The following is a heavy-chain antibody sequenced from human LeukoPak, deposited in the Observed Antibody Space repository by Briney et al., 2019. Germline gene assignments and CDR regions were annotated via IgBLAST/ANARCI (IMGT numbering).Heavy chain of an antibody. CDR3: AGAGGWIPEY. V-gene: IGHV3-7*01. CDR2: IKQDGSEK. Sequence: GGSLRLSCAGSGFIFNTFWMGWVRQAPGRGLEWVAIIKQDGSEKYYVDSVKGRFTISRDNAKNSLYLQMNSPRADDTAVYFCAGAGGWIPEYWGQGTLVSVSS. J-gene: IGHJ4*02. CDR1: GFIFNTFW. D-gene: IGHD6-19*01.